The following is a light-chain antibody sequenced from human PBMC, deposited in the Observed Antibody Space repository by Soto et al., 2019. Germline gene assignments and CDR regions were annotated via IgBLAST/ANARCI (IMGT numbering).Light chain of an antibody. CDR3: QSADTSGNIEV. V-gene: IGLV3-25*02. Sequence: SYELTQPPSMSVSPGQTAVITCSGDALPRQYVYWFKQKPGQAPVLMIYQDTRRPPTIPARFSGSASGTTVSLTISGVQADDEADYYCQSADTSGNIEVFGPGTKVTVL. CDR2: QDT. J-gene: IGLJ1*01. CDR1: ALPRQY.